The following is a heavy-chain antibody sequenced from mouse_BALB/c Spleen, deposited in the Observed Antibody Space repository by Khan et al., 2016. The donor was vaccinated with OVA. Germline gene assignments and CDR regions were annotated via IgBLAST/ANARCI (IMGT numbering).Heavy chain of an antibody. J-gene: IGHJ4*01. CDR3: VRLGGSLALDY. Sequence: EVELVESGGGLVQPGGSLRLSCTTSEYTFTDYYMSWVRQPPGEALEWLGFIRNKANGYTTKYSASVKGRFTISRDNSQSILFLQMNTLRAEDSAAYYCVRLGGSLALDYWGQGTSVTVSS. CDR1: EYTFTDYY. V-gene: IGHV7-3*02. CDR2: IRNKANGYTT.